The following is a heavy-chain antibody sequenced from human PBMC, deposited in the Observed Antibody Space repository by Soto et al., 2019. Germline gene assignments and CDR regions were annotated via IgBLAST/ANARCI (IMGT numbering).Heavy chain of an antibody. J-gene: IGHJ6*02. CDR3: ASRLMVVTVPRNYYCGMDV. D-gene: IGHD2-21*02. Sequence: SVKVSCKASGGTFSSYAISWVRQAPGQGLEWMGGIIPIIGTANYAQKFQGRVTITTAEFTSTAYMEPRSLRSEDTGVYCCASRLMVVTVPRNYYCGMDVWGQATRVTASS. CDR1: GGTFSSYA. V-gene: IGHV1-69*05. CDR2: IIPIIGTA.